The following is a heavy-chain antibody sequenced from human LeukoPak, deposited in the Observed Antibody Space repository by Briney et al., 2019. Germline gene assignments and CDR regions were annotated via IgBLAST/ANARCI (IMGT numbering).Heavy chain of an antibody. CDR3: ATDYYVSGSYYRLFY. Sequence: PGGSLRLSCEASGFTFSTSWMYWVRQAPGKGLEWVSRINGDGSDPSYADFVKGRFTISRDNAKNTLYLQMNNLRAEDTAIYYCATDYYVSGSYYRLFYWGQGTLVTVSS. D-gene: IGHD3-10*01. CDR1: GFTFSTSW. J-gene: IGHJ4*02. V-gene: IGHV3-74*01. CDR2: INGDGSDP.